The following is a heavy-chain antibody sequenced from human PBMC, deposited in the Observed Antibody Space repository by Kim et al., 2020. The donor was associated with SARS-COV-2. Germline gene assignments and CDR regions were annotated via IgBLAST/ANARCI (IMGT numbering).Heavy chain of an antibody. CDR1: GFTFSSYA. D-gene: IGHD1-26*01. V-gene: IGHV3-23*01. CDR2: ISSSGGST. J-gene: IGHJ4*02. Sequence: GGSLRLSCAASGFTFSSYAMSWVRQAPGKGLEGVSAISSSGGSTYYADSVKGRFTISRDNSKNTLYLQMNSLRAEDTAVYYCAKDRGGSYNYWGQGTLVTVSS. CDR3: AKDRGGSYNY.